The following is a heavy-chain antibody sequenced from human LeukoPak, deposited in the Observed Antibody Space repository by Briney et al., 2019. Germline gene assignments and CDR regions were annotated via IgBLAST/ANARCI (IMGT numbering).Heavy chain of an antibody. CDR1: GGSISNYF. CDR2: IYYTGST. V-gene: IGHV4-59*01. D-gene: IGHD2-2*01. Sequence: SETLSLTCTVSGGSISNYFWSWIRQPPGKGLEWVGYIYYTGSTNYNPSLKSRVTISLDTSKNQFSLKLNSVTAADTAVYYCARLGGRSTTTCYVHWFDPWGQGTLVTVSS. J-gene: IGHJ5*02. CDR3: ARLGGRSTTTCYVHWFDP.